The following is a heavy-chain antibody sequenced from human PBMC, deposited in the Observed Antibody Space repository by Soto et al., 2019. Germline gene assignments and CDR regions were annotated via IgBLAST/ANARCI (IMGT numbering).Heavy chain of an antibody. CDR2: ISAFNGNT. Sequence: QDQLLQSGAKVKKPGASVTVSCKASGYSFTNYGITWVRQAPGQGLEWMGWISAFNGNTHYAQKLQGRVTMTTDASTSTAYMQLRSLRSDDTAVYYCARDRGVAPPVAGNTHYYYYMDVWGKGTTVTVSS. J-gene: IGHJ6*03. CDR1: GYSFTNYG. V-gene: IGHV1-18*01. CDR3: ARDRGVAPPVAGNTHYYYYMDV. D-gene: IGHD6-19*01.